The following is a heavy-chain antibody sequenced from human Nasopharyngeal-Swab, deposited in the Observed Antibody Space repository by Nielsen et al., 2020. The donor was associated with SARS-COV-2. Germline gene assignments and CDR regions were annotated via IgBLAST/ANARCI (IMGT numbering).Heavy chain of an antibody. Sequence: GGSLRLSCVASGFTFSSHAMSWVRQAPGKGLEWVAVISYDGSNKYYADSVKGRFTISRDNAKNTLYLQMSSLRAEDTAVYYCARDAPAHYGAFYWGRGTLVTVSS. J-gene: IGHJ4*02. CDR2: ISYDGSNK. D-gene: IGHD4-17*01. CDR3: ARDAPAHYGAFY. CDR1: GFTFSSHA. V-gene: IGHV3-30-3*01.